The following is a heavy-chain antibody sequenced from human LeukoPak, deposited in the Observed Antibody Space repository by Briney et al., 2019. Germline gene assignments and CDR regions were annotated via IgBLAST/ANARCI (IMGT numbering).Heavy chain of an antibody. D-gene: IGHD2-2*01. V-gene: IGHV1-2*02. Sequence: GASVKVSFKASGYPFTDYYLHWVRQAPGQGFEWMGWIDPNSGDTNYAQKFQGRVTMTRDTSISTAHMEMSRLRSDDTAVYYCARANFLYCSSTTCLFDYWGQGTLVTVSS. CDR2: IDPNSGDT. J-gene: IGHJ4*02. CDR1: GYPFTDYY. CDR3: ARANFLYCSSTTCLFDY.